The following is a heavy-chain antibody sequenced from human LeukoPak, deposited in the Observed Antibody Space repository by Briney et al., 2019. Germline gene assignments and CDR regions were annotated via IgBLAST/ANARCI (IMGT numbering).Heavy chain of an antibody. CDR2: IYHSGST. CDR3: AYLAGSVEVDY. J-gene: IGHJ4*02. V-gene: IGHV4-38-2*02. CDR1: GYSISSGYY. Sequence: SETLSLTCTVSGYSISSGYYWGWIRQPPGKGLEWIGSIYHSGSTYYNPSLKSRVTISVVTSKNQFSLKLSSVTAADTAVYYCAYLAGSVEVDYWGQGTLVTVSS. D-gene: IGHD3-10*01.